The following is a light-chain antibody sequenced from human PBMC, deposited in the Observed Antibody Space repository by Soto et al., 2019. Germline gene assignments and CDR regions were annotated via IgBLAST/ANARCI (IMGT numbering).Light chain of an antibody. Sequence: EIVLTQSPATLSLSPGERATLSCRASQSVSSYLDWYQQKPGQAPRLLIYDASNRATGIPARFSGSCSGTDFTLTISSLEPEDFAVYYCQQRSNWPPWTFGQGTKVEIK. CDR3: QQRSNWPPWT. J-gene: IGKJ1*01. V-gene: IGKV3-11*01. CDR2: DAS. CDR1: QSVSSY.